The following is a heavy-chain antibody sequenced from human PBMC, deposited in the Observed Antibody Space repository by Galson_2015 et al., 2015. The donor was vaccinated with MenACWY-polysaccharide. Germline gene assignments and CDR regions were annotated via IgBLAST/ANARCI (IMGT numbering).Heavy chain of an antibody. CDR3: TRDNNNYGDY. CDR1: GFSTTSYA. Sequence: SLRLSCAASGFSTTSYAVNWVRQAPGKGLEWVAVISGSGTDIRYADSVKGRFTISRDTSKSTLYLQMNSLRAEDTAVYYCTRDNNNYGDYWGQGTLVTVSS. D-gene: IGHD4-11*01. V-gene: IGHV3-23*01. J-gene: IGHJ4*02. CDR2: ISGSGTDI.